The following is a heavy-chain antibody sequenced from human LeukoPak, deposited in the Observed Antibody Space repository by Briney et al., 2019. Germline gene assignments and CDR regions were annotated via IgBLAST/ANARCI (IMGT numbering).Heavy chain of an antibody. D-gene: IGHD1-26*01. CDR3: ARETSGSYGIDY. V-gene: IGHV1-46*01. CDR2: INPSGGST. Sequence: GASVKVSCKASGYTFTSYYMHWVRQAPGQGLEWMGIINPSGGSTSYAQKFQGRVTMTRDMSTSTDYMELSSLRSEDTAVYYCARETSGSYGIDYWGQGTLVTVSS. CDR1: GYTFTSYY. J-gene: IGHJ4*02.